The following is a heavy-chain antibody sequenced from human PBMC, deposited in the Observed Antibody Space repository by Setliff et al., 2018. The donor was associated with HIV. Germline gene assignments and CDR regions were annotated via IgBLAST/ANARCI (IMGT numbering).Heavy chain of an antibody. Sequence: PSETLSLTCTVSGGSISSGSYYWSWIRQPAGKGLEWIGRIYTSGSTNYAPSLQSRVTISIDKARDQFSLKLSSVTAADTAAYYCARHPKAGPTIAARGGYFDYWGQGALVTVSS. CDR1: GGSISSGSYY. J-gene: IGHJ4*02. CDR2: IYTSGST. D-gene: IGHD6-6*01. CDR3: ARHPKAGPTIAARGGYFDY. V-gene: IGHV4-61*02.